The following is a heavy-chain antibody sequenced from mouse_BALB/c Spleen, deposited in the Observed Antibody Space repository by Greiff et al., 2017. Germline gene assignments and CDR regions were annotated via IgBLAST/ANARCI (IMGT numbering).Heavy chain of an antibody. CDR2: ILPGSGST. Sequence: VQLQQSGAELMKPGASVKISCKATGYTFSSYWIEWVKQRPGHGLEWIGEILPGSGSTNYNEKFKGKATFTADTSSNTAYMQLSSLTSEDSAVYYCADRSRGFAYWGQGTLVTVSA. CDR1: GYTFSSYW. J-gene: IGHJ3*01. CDR3: ADRSRGFAY. D-gene: IGHD2-14*01. V-gene: IGHV1-9*01.